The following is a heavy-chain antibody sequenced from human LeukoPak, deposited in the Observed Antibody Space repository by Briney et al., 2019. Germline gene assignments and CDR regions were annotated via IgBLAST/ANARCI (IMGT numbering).Heavy chain of an antibody. V-gene: IGHV3-33*01. J-gene: IGHJ4*02. Sequence: PGTSLRLSCVASGFSFGGYGMNWVRQAPGKGLEWVAVIWYNGKNKYYSDSVKGRFTNSRDTSKNTLYLQMNSLRAEDTAVYYCARDLGGCTNGLCSYYFDYWGQGTLVTVSS. D-gene: IGHD2-8*01. CDR1: GFSFGGYG. CDR3: ARDLGGCTNGLCSYYFDY. CDR2: IWYNGKNK.